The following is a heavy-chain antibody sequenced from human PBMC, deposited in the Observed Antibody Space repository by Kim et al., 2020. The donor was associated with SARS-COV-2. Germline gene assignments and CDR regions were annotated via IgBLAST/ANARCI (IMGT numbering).Heavy chain of an antibody. D-gene: IGHD3-3*01. CDR2: ISYDGSNK. J-gene: IGHJ6*03. CDR3: AKDGPYYDFWSGYLGTNYYYYYYMDV. V-gene: IGHV3-30*18. CDR1: GFTFSSYG. Sequence: GGSLRLSCAASGFTFSSYGMHWVRQAPGKGLEWVAVISYDGSNKYYADSVKGRFTISRDNSKNTLYLQMNSLRAEDTAVYYCAKDGPYYDFWSGYLGTNYYYYYYMDV.